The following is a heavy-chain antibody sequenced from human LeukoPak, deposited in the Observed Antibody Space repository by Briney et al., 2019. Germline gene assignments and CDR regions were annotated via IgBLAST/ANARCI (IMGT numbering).Heavy chain of an antibody. J-gene: IGHJ6*03. V-gene: IGHV3-7*01. D-gene: IGHD3-3*01. CDR3: ARDKHRFLEWLGSYYYYYYMDV. CDR1: GFTFSSYW. CDR2: IKQDGSEK. Sequence: GGSLGLSCAASGFTFSSYWMSWVRQAPGKGLEWVANIKQDGSEKYYVDSVKGRLTISRDNAKNSLYLQMNSLRAEDTAVYYCARDKHRFLEWLGSYYYYYYMDVWGKGTTVTVSS.